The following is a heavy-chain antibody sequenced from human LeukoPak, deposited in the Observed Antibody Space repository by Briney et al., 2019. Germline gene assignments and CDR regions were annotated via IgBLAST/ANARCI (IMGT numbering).Heavy chain of an antibody. J-gene: IGHJ4*02. Sequence: SETLSLTCAVYGGSFSGYYWSWIRQPPGKGLEWIGEINHSGSTNYNPSLRSRVTISVDTSKNQFSLKLSSVTAADMAVYYCARNDDSGYSYAIDYWGQGTLVTVSS. CDR3: ARNDDSGYSYAIDY. CDR1: GGSFSGYY. CDR2: INHSGST. D-gene: IGHD5-18*01. V-gene: IGHV4-34*01.